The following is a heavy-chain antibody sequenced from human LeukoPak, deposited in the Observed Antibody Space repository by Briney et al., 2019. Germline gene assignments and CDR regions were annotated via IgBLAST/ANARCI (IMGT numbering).Heavy chain of an antibody. Sequence: GASVKVSCKASGYTFTSYDINWVRQATGQGLEWMGWINPNSGGTNYAQKFQGRVTMTRDTSISTAYMELSRLRSDDTAVYYCARNPQDYYDSSGYYVYFDYWGQGTLVTVSS. CDR1: GYTFTSYD. V-gene: IGHV1-2*02. CDR2: INPNSGGT. D-gene: IGHD3-22*01. J-gene: IGHJ4*02. CDR3: ARNPQDYYDSSGYYVYFDY.